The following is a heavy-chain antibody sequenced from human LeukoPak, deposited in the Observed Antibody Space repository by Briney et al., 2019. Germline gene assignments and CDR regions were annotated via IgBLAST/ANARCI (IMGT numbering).Heavy chain of an antibody. Sequence: PEGSLRLSCAASGFTFSGYAMSWVRQAPGKGLEWVSGISGSGGSTYYADSVKGRFTISRDNSKNTLYLQMNSLRAEDTAVYYCAKDPVGATPNDAFDIWGQGTMVTVSS. CDR2: ISGSGGST. D-gene: IGHD1-26*01. CDR1: GFTFSGYA. CDR3: AKDPVGATPNDAFDI. J-gene: IGHJ3*02. V-gene: IGHV3-23*01.